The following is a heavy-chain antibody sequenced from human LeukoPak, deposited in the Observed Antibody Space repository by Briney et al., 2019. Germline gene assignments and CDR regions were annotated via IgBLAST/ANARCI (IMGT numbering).Heavy chain of an antibody. CDR2: IRYDGSNK. Sequence: GGSLRLSCAASGFTFSSYGMHWVRQAPGKGLEWVAFIRYDGSNKYYADSVKGRFTISRDNSKNTLYLQMNSLRAEDTAVYYCAKTRGYGYGQFFDYWGQGTLVTVSS. D-gene: IGHD5-18*01. J-gene: IGHJ4*02. V-gene: IGHV3-30*02. CDR3: AKTRGYGYGQFFDY. CDR1: GFTFSSYG.